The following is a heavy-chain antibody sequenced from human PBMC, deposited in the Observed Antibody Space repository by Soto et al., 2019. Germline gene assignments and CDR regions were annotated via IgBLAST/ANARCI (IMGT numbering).Heavy chain of an antibody. D-gene: IGHD3-3*01. V-gene: IGHV1-3*01. CDR1: GYTFTSYA. CDR3: ARAGRYYDFWSGYYNDY. CDR2: INAGNGNT. J-gene: IGHJ4*02. Sequence: ASVKVSCKASGYTFTSYAMHWVRQAPGQRLEWMGWINAGNGNTKYSQKFQGRVTITRDTSASIAYMELSSLRSEDTAVYYCARAGRYYDFWSGYYNDYWGQGTLVTVSS.